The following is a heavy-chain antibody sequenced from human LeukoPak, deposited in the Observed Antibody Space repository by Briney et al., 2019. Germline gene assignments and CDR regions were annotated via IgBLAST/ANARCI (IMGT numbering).Heavy chain of an antibody. D-gene: IGHD3-22*01. CDR3: AGLVGRYSSGLYYYYFDY. Sequence: TFDDYDMHWIRQPPGKGLEWIGSIYYSGSTYYNPSLKSRVLVSGDTSRNHFSLRLNSVAAADTAVYYCAGLVGRYSSGLYYYYFDYWGQGTLVTVSS. J-gene: IGHJ4*02. V-gene: IGHV4-31*02. CDR2: IYYSGST. CDR1: TFDDYD.